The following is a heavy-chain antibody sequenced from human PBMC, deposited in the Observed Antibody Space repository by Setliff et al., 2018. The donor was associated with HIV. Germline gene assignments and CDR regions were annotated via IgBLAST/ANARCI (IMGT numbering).Heavy chain of an antibody. D-gene: IGHD3-10*01. J-gene: IGHJ4*01. CDR3: ARVFYYSAGSYSLDY. CDR1: GDTFRSYA. CDR2: IVPTLGTA. V-gene: IGHV1-69*04. Sequence: SVKVSCKASGDTFRSYAISWVRQAPGQGLEWMGRIVPTLGTANYAQKFEGRVTITADKSTSTAYMEVNSLRFEDTAVYYCARVFYYSAGSYSLDYWGKEALVTVSS.